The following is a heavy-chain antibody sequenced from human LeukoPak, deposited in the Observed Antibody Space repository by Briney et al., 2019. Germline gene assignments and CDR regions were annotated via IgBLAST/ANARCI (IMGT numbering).Heavy chain of an antibody. J-gene: IGHJ4*02. D-gene: IGHD5-24*01. Sequence: PSETLSLTCTVSGGSTSSYYWSWIRQPPGKGLEWIGYIYYSGSTNYNPSLKSRVTISVDTSKNQFSLKLSSVTAADTAVYYCARDKWGDGFNFDYWGQGTLVTVSS. V-gene: IGHV4-59*01. CDR3: ARDKWGDGFNFDY. CDR2: IYYSGST. CDR1: GGSTSSYY.